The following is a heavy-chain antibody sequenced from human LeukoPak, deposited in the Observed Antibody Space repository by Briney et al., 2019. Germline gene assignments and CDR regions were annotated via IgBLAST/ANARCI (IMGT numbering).Heavy chain of an antibody. CDR1: GFTFSGYG. CDR2: ISGSGGST. CDR3: ARDRGGGHMDV. D-gene: IGHD2-15*01. Sequence: GGSLRLSCAASGFTFSGYGMSWVRQAPGKGLEWVSAISGSGGSTYYADSVKGRFTISRDNSKNTLYLQINSLRAEDTAVYYCARDRGGGHMDVWGKGTTVTISS. V-gene: IGHV3-23*01. J-gene: IGHJ6*03.